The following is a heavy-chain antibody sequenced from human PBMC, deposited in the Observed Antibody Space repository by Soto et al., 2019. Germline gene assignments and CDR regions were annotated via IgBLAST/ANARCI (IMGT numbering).Heavy chain of an antibody. CDR1: GYTFTSYY. D-gene: IGHD3-22*01. J-gene: IGHJ4*02. CDR2: INPSGGST. CDR3: ARGPYDSSGYFPFDY. Sequence: QVQLVQSGAEVKKPGASVKVSCKASGYTFTSYYMHWVRQAPGQGLEWMGIINPSGGSTSYAQKFQGRVTMTRDVSASTVDMELSSLRSQDTAVYYCARGPYDSSGYFPFDYWGQGTLVTVSA. V-gene: IGHV1-46*01.